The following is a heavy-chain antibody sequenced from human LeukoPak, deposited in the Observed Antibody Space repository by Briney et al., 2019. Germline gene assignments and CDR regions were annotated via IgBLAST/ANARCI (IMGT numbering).Heavy chain of an antibody. CDR2: INPSDSDT. CDR3: AIMHKAACGLLL. V-gene: IGHV5-51*01. CDR1: GYPFTTFY. J-gene: IGHJ4*02. D-gene: IGHD3/OR15-3a*01. Sequence: GDSLKISCQGSGYPFTTFYIVWLRQMPGRGLEWLGSINPSDSDTKYSPSVEGQVSISGDRSTSSAYLQWSSLRASDTAMYYCAIMHKAACGLLLWGQGTQVTVSS.